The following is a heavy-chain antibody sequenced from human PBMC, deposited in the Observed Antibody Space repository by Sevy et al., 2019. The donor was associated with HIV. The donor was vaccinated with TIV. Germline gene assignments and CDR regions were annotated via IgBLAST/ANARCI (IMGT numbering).Heavy chain of an antibody. Sequence: SMRLTCAGSGFSITSYWMHWVRQAPGQELVWVSRMNEDRSVTNHADSVRGRFTISRDIAKNTLYLQMNSLSVDDTAVYYCVKDFGGPTDYWGQGNVVTVSS. V-gene: IGHV3-74*01. CDR1: GFSITSYW. D-gene: IGHD3-16*01. CDR2: MNEDRSVT. CDR3: VKDFGGPTDY. J-gene: IGHJ4*02.